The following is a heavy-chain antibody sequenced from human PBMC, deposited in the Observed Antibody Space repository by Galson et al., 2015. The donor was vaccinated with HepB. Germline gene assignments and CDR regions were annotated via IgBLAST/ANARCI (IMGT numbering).Heavy chain of an antibody. CDR3: ANRRTDAFDI. V-gene: IGHV4-39*01. CDR2: IYYSGST. J-gene: IGHJ3*02. CDR1: GGSISSSSYY. Sequence: SETLSLTCTVSGGSISSSSYYWGWIRQPPGTGLEWIGSIYYSGSTYYNPSLKSRVTISVDTSKNQFSLKLSSVTAADTAVYYCANRRTDAFDIWGQGTMVTVSS.